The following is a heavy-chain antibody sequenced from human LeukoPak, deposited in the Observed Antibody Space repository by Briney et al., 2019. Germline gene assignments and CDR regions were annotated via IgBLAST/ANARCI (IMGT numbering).Heavy chain of an antibody. CDR3: ARHFGT. D-gene: IGHD3/OR15-3a*01. J-gene: IGHJ4*02. Sequence: SESLSLTCSVSVGPISVHHWSWIRQPPWKGLEWIGYVYYTGNTKYNPSLKSRVTISVDTSKNQFSLKLRSVTAADTAVYYCARHFGTWGQGTLVTVSS. V-gene: IGHV4-59*08. CDR2: VYYTGNT. CDR1: VGPISVHH.